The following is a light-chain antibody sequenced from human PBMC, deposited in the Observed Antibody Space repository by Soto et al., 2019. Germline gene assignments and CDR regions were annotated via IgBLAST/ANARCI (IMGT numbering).Light chain of an antibody. CDR2: KAS. CDR1: QSISSW. V-gene: IGKV1-5*03. CDR3: QQYKSYPVT. Sequence: DIQMTQSPSTLSASVGDRVTITCRASQSISSWLAWYQQKPGKAPNFLIYKASSLESGVPSRFSGSGSGTEFTLTISSPQPDDFATYYCQQYKSYPVTFGGGTKVEIK. J-gene: IGKJ4*01.